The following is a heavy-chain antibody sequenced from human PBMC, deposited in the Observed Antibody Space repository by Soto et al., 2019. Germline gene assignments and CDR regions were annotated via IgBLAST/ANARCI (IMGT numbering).Heavy chain of an antibody. J-gene: IGHJ4*02. V-gene: IGHV1-3*01. Sequence: QVQLVQSGTEVKKPGASVKVSCKASGYTFSRYAIHWVRQAPGQRLEWMGWIDAGNGNTKYSEKFQGRVTISRDTSASTAYMELSSLRSDDTAVYYCAREHYPTGWGDSWGQGTLVTVSS. CDR2: IDAGNGNT. D-gene: IGHD6-19*01. CDR3: AREHYPTGWGDS. CDR1: GYTFSRYA.